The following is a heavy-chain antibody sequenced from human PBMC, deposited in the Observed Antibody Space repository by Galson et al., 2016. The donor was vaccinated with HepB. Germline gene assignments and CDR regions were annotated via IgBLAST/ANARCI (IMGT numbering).Heavy chain of an antibody. CDR1: GYTFTSYH. Sequence: SVKVSCKASGYTFTSYHIHWVRQAPGQGLEWMGIINPSAGGARYGQKFQDRVTMTRDTSTSTVYMELSSLGSEDTAVYYCARYSVRGPGSSRIFDYWGQGTLVTVSS. CDR3: ARYSVRGPGSSRIFDY. V-gene: IGHV1-46*01. J-gene: IGHJ4*02. CDR2: INPSAGGA. D-gene: IGHD6-6*01.